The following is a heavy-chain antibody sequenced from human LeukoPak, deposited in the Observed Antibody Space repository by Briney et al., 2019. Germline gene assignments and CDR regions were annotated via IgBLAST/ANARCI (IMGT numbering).Heavy chain of an antibody. D-gene: IGHD2-21*02. J-gene: IGHJ4*02. CDR3: ATDISMVTAKGDY. CDR2: FDPEDGET. CDR1: GYTFTSYG. V-gene: IGHV1-24*01. Sequence: ASVKVSCKASGYTFTSYGISWVRQAPGQGLEWMGGFDPEDGETIYAQKFQGRVTMTEDTSTDTAYMELSSLRSEDTAVYYCATDISMVTAKGDYWGQGTLVTVSS.